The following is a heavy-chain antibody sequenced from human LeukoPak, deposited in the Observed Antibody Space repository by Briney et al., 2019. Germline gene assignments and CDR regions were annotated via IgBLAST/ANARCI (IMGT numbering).Heavy chain of an antibody. Sequence: SETLSLTCTVSGGSISSSSYYWGWIRQPPGKGLEWIGSIYYSGSTYYNPSLKSRVTISVDTSKNQFSLKLSSVTAADTAVYYCARRSSWYFDYWGQGTLVTVSS. J-gene: IGHJ4*02. D-gene: IGHD6-13*01. CDR1: GGSISSSSYY. CDR3: ARRSSWYFDY. CDR2: IYYSGST. V-gene: IGHV4-39*01.